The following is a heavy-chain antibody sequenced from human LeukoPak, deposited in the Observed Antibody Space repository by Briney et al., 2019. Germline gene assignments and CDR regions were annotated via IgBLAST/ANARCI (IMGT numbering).Heavy chain of an antibody. D-gene: IGHD3-3*01. V-gene: IGHV3-30*02. CDR3: AKDRAIFGVVIHLDY. Sequence: GGSLRLSCAASGFTFSSYGMHWVRQAPGKGLEWVAFIRYDGSNKYYADSVKGRFTISRDNSKNTLYLQMNSLRAEDTAVYYCAKDRAIFGVVIHLDYWGQGTLVTVSS. J-gene: IGHJ4*02. CDR2: IRYDGSNK. CDR1: GFTFSSYG.